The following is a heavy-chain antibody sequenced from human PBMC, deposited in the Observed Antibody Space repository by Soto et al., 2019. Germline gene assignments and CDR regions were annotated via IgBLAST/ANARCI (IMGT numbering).Heavy chain of an antibody. J-gene: IGHJ3*02. Sequence: GGSLRLSCAASGFTFSSYAMSWVRQAPGKGLAWVSAISGSGGSTYYADSVKGRFTISRDNSKNTLYLQMNSLRAEDTAVYYCAKAPIVVVPAAIRRSAFDIWGQGTVVTVSS. CDR2: ISGSGGST. CDR3: AKAPIVVVPAAIRRSAFDI. V-gene: IGHV3-23*01. D-gene: IGHD2-2*02. CDR1: GFTFSSYA.